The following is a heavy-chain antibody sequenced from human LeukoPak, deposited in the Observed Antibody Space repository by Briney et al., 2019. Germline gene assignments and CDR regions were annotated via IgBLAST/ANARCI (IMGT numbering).Heavy chain of an antibody. J-gene: IGHJ6*02. CDR2: ISGSGGST. CDR1: GFTFSSYA. V-gene: IGHV3-23*01. Sequence: GSLRLSCAASGFTFSSYAMSWVRQAPGKGLEWVSAISGSGGSTYYADSVKGRFTISRDNSKNTLYLQMNSLRAEDTAVYYCAKGWLRTYYYYYGMDVWGQGTTVTVSS. CDR3: AKGWLRTYYYYYGMDV. D-gene: IGHD5-18*01.